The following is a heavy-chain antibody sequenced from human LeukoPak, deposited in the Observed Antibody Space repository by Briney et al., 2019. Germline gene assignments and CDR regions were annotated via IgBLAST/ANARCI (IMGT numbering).Heavy chain of an antibody. D-gene: IGHD2-15*01. J-gene: IGHJ6*03. V-gene: IGHV4-39*07. CDR3: ARAPSLYCSGGSCYPYYYYYYYMDV. CDR1: GGSISGTSYY. CDR2: IYYSGST. Sequence: SETLSLTCTVSGGSISGTSYYWGWIRQPPGKGLEWIGSIYYSGSTYYNPSLKSRVTISVDTSKNQFSLKLSSVTAADTAVYYCARAPSLYCSGGSCYPYYYYYYYMDVWGKGTTVTVSS.